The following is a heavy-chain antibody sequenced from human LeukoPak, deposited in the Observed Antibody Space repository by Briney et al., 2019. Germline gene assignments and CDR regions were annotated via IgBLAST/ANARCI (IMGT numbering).Heavy chain of an antibody. J-gene: IGHJ4*02. V-gene: IGHV4-39*01. D-gene: IGHD3-9*01. CDR3: ARHRAGYHLDW. Sequence: SETLSLTCTVSGASINSSGYYWGWIRQPPGKGLEWIESHYYSGSTYYNPSLKSRVTISVDTSKNHFSLKLNSVTAADTAVYYCARHRAGYHLDWWGQGTLVTVSS. CDR1: GASINSSGYY. CDR2: HYYSGST.